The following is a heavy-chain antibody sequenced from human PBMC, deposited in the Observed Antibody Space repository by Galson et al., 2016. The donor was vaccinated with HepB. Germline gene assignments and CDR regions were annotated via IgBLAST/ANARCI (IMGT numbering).Heavy chain of an antibody. J-gene: IGHJ4*02. CDR3: AKEEIAAAGTALDY. V-gene: IGHV3-23*01. Sequence: SLRLSCAASGFSFSTCAMNWVRQAPGKGLEWVSTITGSGASTYYVDSVKGRFIVSRANSKNTLYLQMNSLTAEGTATYFCAKEEIAAAGTALDYWGRGTLVTVSS. D-gene: IGHD6-13*01. CDR2: ITGSGAST. CDR1: GFSFSTCA.